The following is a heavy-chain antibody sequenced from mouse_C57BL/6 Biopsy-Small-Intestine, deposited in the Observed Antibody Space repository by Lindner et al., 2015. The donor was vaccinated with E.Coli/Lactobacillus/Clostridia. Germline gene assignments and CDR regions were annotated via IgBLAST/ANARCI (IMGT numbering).Heavy chain of an antibody. CDR2: INPYNGDT. J-gene: IGHJ3*01. Sequence: VQLQESGPELVKPGASVKMSCKASGYSFTGYFMNWVKQSHRKSLEWIGRINPYNGDTFYNQKFKGKATLTVDKSSSTAHMELRSLTFEDSALYYCARGEYYDVGFAYWGQGTLVTVSA. CDR3: ARGEYYDVGFAY. CDR1: GYSFTGYF. D-gene: IGHD1-1*01. V-gene: IGHV1-20*01.